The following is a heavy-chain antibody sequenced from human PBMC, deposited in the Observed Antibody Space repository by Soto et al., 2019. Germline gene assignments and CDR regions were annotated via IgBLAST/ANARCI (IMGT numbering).Heavy chain of an antibody. CDR2: IYYSGST. Sequence: PSETLSLTCTVSGGSISSSSYYWGWIRQPPGKGLEWIGSIYYSGSTYYNPSLKSRVTISVDTSKNQFSLKLSSVTAADTAVYYCARHRRGHCSSTSCYRFYYYYYMDVWGKGTTVTVSS. CDR1: GGSISSSSYY. V-gene: IGHV4-39*01. J-gene: IGHJ6*03. CDR3: ARHRRGHCSSTSCYRFYYYYYMDV. D-gene: IGHD2-2*01.